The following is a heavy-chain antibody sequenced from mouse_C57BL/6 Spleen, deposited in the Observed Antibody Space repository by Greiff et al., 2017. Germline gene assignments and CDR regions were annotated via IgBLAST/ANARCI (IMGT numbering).Heavy chain of an antibody. V-gene: IGHV1-82*01. CDR2: IYPGDGDT. J-gene: IGHJ2*01. Sequence: QVQLQQSGPELVKPGASVKISCKAPGYAFSSSWMNWVKQRPGKGLEWIGRIYPGDGDTNYNGKFKGKATLTADKSSSTAYMQLSSLTSEDSAVYFCARLNPFDYWGQGTTLTVSS. CDR1: GYAFSSSW. CDR3: ARLNPFDY.